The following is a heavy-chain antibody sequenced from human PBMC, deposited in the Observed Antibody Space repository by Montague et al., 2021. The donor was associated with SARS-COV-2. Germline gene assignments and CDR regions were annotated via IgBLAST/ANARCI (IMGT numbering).Heavy chain of an antibody. CDR1: GDAVLSDNW. V-gene: IGHV4-4*02. D-gene: IGHD1-26*01. J-gene: IGHJ4*02. CDR3: ARKGSGRSDLAY. CDR2: IYDTKST. Sequence: SETLSLTCAVSGDAVLSDNWGACMRVPPSQVLVVCGEIYDTKSTKYEPSLKSRVSMSVDKSWNQFSLRLTSVTAADTAIYYCARKGSGRSDLAYWGQGTLVTVSS.